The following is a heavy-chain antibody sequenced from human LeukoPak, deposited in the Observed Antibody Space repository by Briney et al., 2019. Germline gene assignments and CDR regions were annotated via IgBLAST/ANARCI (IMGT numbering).Heavy chain of an antibody. CDR2: ISAYNGDT. D-gene: IGHD3-22*01. Sequence: ASVKVSCKASGYTFTSYKINWVRQAPGQGLEWMGWISAYNGDTNYAQKLQGRVTMTTDTSTSTAYMELRSLRSDDTAVYYCAKVKVAYYYDNGGNSPFDSWGQGTLVTVSS. J-gene: IGHJ4*02. CDR3: AKVKVAYYYDNGGNSPFDS. V-gene: IGHV1-18*01. CDR1: GYTFTSYK.